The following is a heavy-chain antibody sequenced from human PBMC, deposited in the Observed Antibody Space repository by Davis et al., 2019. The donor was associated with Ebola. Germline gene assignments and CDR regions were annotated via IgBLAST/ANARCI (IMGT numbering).Heavy chain of an antibody. D-gene: IGHD6-19*01. CDR3: AKEYSVKIAVAGILDY. J-gene: IGHJ4*02. V-gene: IGHV4-39*02. CDR1: GGSISSSSYY. Sequence: SETLSLTCTVSGGSISSSSYYWGWIRQPPGKGLEWIGSIYYSGSTYYNPSLKSRVTISVDTSKNQFSLKLSSVTAADTAVYYCAKEYSVKIAVAGILDYWGQGTLVTVSS. CDR2: IYYSGST.